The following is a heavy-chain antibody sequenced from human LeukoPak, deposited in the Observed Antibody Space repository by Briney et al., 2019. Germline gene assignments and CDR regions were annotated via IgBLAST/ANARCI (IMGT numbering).Heavy chain of an antibody. CDR2: THASGTT. Sequence: PSQTLSLTCTVSGGSISNGNYFWSWIRQSAEKGLEWTGRTHASGTTHYNPSLKSRVTISVDTSKNQFSLKLSSVTAADTAVYYCVRGSSWNWFDPWGQGTLVTVSS. D-gene: IGHD6-13*01. V-gene: IGHV4-61*02. J-gene: IGHJ5*02. CDR1: GGSISNGNYF. CDR3: VRGSSWNWFDP.